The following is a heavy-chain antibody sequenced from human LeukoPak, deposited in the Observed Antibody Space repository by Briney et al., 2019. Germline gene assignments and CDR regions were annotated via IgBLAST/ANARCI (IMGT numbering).Heavy chain of an antibody. V-gene: IGHV1-69*13. Sequence: SVKVSCKASGGTFSSYAISWVRQAPGQGLEWMGGIIPIFGTANYAQKFQGRVTITADESTSTAYMELSSLRSEDTAVYYCARVAAMVRGVIILYHFDYWGQGTLVTVSS. CDR3: ARVAAMVRGVIILYHFDY. D-gene: IGHD3-10*01. CDR2: IIPIFGTA. J-gene: IGHJ4*02. CDR1: GGTFSSYA.